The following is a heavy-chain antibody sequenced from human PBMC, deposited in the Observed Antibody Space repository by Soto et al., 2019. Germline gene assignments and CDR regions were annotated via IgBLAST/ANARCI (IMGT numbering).Heavy chain of an antibody. D-gene: IGHD3-22*01. Sequence: ASLKVARKPAGSAYTSYGIVRMIYSPGEGLEWMGWISAYNGNTNYAQKLQGRVTMTTDTSTSTAYMELRSLRSDDTAVYYCARDDNYYDSSGSLDNWGQGTLVTGSS. CDR1: GSAYTSYG. V-gene: IGHV1-18*01. CDR2: ISAYNGNT. CDR3: ARDDNYYDSSGSLDN. J-gene: IGHJ4*02.